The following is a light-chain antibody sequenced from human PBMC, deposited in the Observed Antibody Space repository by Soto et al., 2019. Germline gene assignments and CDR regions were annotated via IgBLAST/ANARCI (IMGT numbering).Light chain of an antibody. CDR3: CSYAGSSTVV. J-gene: IGLJ2*01. CDR1: SGDVGSYYL. CDR2: EVS. V-gene: IGLV2-23*02. Sequence: QSALTQSTSVSGSPGQSITISCTGTSGDVGSYYLVSWYQQHPGKAPKLMIYEVSKRPSGVSNRFSGSKSGNTASLTISGLQAEDEADYYCCSYAGSSTVVFGGGTKLTVL.